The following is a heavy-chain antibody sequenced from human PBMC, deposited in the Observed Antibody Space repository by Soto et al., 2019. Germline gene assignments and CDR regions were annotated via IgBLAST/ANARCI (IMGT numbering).Heavy chain of an antibody. D-gene: IGHD3-22*01. V-gene: IGHV1-46*01. CDR1: GFTFTTYY. CDR3: ARVPYDTTGYYAF. CDR2: IDPSGGST. Sequence: QVRLVQSGAEVKKPGASVSISCKTSGFTFTTYYIHWVRQAPGQGLEWMGVIDPSGGSTTYAQKFQGRITITSDMSTSTGYRALCSVRSEYTAVYYCARVPYDTTGYYAFWCHVTLVTVSS. J-gene: IGHJ1*01.